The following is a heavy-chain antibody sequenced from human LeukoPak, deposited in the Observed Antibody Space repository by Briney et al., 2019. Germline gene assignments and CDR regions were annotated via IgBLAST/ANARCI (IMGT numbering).Heavy chain of an antibody. CDR2: ISSSSSYI. D-gene: IGHD1-26*01. J-gene: IGHJ5*02. CDR3: ARDRVGAPRGNWFDP. V-gene: IGHV3-21*01. Sequence: PGGSLRLSCAASGFTFSSYSMNWVRQAPGKGLEWVSSISSSSSYIYYADSVKGRFTISRDNAKNSLYLQMNSLRAEDTAVYYCARDRVGAPRGNWFDPWGQGTLVTVSS. CDR1: GFTFSSYS.